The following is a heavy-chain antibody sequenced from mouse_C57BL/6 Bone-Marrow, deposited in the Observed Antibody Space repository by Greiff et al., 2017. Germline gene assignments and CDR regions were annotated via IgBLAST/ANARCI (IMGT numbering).Heavy chain of an antibody. Sequence: EVKVVESGGGLVQSGRSLRLSCATSGFTFSDFYMEWVRQAPGKGLEWIAASRNKANDYTTEYSASVKGRFIVSRDTSQSILYLQMNALRAEDTAIYYCARDEGSSGYTYWGQGTLVTVSA. D-gene: IGHD3-2*02. CDR3: ARDEGSSGYTY. V-gene: IGHV7-1*01. CDR2: SRNKANDYTT. J-gene: IGHJ3*01. CDR1: GFTFSDFY.